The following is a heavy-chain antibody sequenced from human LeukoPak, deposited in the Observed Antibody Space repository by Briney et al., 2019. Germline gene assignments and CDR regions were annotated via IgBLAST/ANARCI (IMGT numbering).Heavy chain of an antibody. D-gene: IGHD2-15*01. CDR2: INSAGDT. V-gene: IGHV3-13*01. Sequence: PGGSLRLSCAASGFTFNTYDIHWVRQSTGKGLEWVSVINSAGDTYYSDSVKGRFTISRENAKNSFDLQMNSLRAGDSAVYYCARSGAYYYMDVWGKGTTVTISS. CDR3: ARSGAYYYMDV. CDR1: GFTFNTYD. J-gene: IGHJ6*03.